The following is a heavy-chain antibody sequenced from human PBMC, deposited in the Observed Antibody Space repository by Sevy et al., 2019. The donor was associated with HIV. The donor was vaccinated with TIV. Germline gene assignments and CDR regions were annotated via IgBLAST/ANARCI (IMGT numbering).Heavy chain of an antibody. CDR3: ARSSHSGYSSSWYKLYYYYGMDV. Sequence: GGSLRLSCAASGFTFSSYDMHWVRQATGKGLEWVSAIGTAGGTYYPGSVKGRFTISRENAKNSLYLQMNSLRAGDTAVYYCARSSHSGYSSSWYKLYYYYGMDVWGQGTTVTVSS. V-gene: IGHV3-13*01. D-gene: IGHD6-13*01. CDR2: IGTAGGT. CDR1: GFTFSSYD. J-gene: IGHJ6*02.